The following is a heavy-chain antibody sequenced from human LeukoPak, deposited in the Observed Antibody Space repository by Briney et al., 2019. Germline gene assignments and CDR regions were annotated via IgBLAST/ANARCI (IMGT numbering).Heavy chain of an antibody. CDR2: ISTSSSYI. J-gene: IGHJ3*02. D-gene: IGHD1-1*01. Sequence: GGSLRLSCAASGFTFSSYSMNWVRQAPGKGLEWVSSISTSSSYIYYADSVKGRFTVSRDNAKKSLYVQMNSLRVEDTAVYYCARSPPLWNGDAFDIWGQGTMVTVSS. V-gene: IGHV3-21*01. CDR1: GFTFSSYS. CDR3: ARSPPLWNGDAFDI.